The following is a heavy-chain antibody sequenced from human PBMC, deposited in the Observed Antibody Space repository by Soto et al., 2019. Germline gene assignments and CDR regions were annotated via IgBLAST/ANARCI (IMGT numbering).Heavy chain of an antibody. D-gene: IGHD2-21*02. V-gene: IGHV5-51*01. CDR1: GYSFTSYW. CDR3: ARSGVYCGGDCYEVDWFDP. CDR2: IYPGDSDT. Sequence: PGESLKISCKGSGYSFTSYWIGWVRQMPGKGLEWMGIIYPGDSDTRYSPSFQGQVTISADKSISTAYLQWSSLKASDTAMYYCARSGVYCGGDCYEVDWFDPWGQGTLVTVSS. J-gene: IGHJ5*02.